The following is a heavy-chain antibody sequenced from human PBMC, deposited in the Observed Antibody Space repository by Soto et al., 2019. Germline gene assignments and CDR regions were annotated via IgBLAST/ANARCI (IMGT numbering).Heavy chain of an antibody. Sequence: GGSLRLSCVASGVTFTTNAMDWVRQDPGKGLEWVSFISGDDGSGNYADSVKGRFTISRDNSKNTLYLQMNSLRAEDTAIYYCVKEASGWKSRGSFDLWGRGTMVTVSS. V-gene: IGHV3-23*01. CDR2: ISGDDGSG. CDR3: VKEASGWKSRGSFDL. J-gene: IGHJ3*01. CDR1: GVTFTTNA. D-gene: IGHD6-19*01.